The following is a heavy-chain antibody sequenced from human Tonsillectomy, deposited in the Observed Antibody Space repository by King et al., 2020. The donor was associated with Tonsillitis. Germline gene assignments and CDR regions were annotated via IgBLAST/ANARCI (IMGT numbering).Heavy chain of an antibody. CDR2: IRSKANSYAT. CDR1: GFTFSSSA. V-gene: IGHV3-73*01. J-gene: IGHJ6*04. Sequence: VQLVESGGGLVQPGGSLKLSCAASGFTFSSSAMHWVRQASGKGLEWVGRIRSKANSYATAYAASVKGRFTISRDDSKNTAYLQMNSLKTDDTAVYYCTRHLSQQPMDVWGKGTTVTVSS. D-gene: IGHD5-18*01. CDR3: TRHLSQQPMDV.